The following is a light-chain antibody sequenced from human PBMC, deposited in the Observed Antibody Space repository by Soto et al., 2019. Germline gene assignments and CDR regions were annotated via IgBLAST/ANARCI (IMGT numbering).Light chain of an antibody. CDR3: SSYTSSITLV. CDR1: SSDVGGYNY. V-gene: IGLV2-14*01. J-gene: IGLJ2*01. Sequence: QSALTQPASVSGSPGQSITISCTGTSSDVGGYNYVSWYQQHPGKARKLMIYDVSNRPSGVSNRFSGSKSGNTASLTISGLQAEDEADYYCSSYTSSITLVFGGGTKLTVL. CDR2: DVS.